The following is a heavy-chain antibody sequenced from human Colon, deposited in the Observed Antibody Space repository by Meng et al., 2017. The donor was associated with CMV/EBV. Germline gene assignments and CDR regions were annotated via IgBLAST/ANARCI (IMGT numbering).Heavy chain of an antibody. CDR3: AKEVTMVRGTY. CDR2: ISGRGDDT. CDR1: GFTVKSYG. V-gene: IGHV3-23*01. D-gene: IGHD3-10*01. Sequence: SCAASGFTVKSYGMNWVRQVPGKGLEWVSGISGRGDDTYYADSVKGRFTISRDNSNNTLYLQMNSLRVEDTAVYYCAKEVTMVRGTYWGQGTLVTVSS. J-gene: IGHJ4*02.